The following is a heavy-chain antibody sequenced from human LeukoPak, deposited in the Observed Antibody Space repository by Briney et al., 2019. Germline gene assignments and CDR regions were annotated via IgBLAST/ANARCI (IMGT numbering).Heavy chain of an antibody. V-gene: IGHV3-30-3*01. CDR3: ARVGLRYFDWLLYGDQGSTYYYYYGMDV. CDR2: ISYDGSDQ. J-gene: IGHJ6*02. Sequence: PGRSLRLSCEASGFTFSSYAMHWVRQAPGKGLEWLAVISYDGSDQYYAESVKGRCTISRDKSKNTLYLQMSGLRAEDTAVYYCARVGLRYFDWLLYGDQGSTYYYYYGMDVWGQGTTVTVSS. D-gene: IGHD3-9*01. CDR1: GFTFSSYA.